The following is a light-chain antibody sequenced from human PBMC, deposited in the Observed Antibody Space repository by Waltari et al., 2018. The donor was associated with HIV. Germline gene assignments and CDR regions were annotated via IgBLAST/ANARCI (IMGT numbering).Light chain of an antibody. Sequence: VLPPSPATLSVSPGQRATLSCRASQSISGNIAWYQQKPGQAPRLLIFAASTRATGVPARFSGSGFGTEFTLSITGLQSEDFAIYHCQQYIEWPLTFGQGTKV. CDR3: QQYIEWPLT. CDR1: QSISGN. CDR2: AAS. V-gene: IGKV3-15*01. J-gene: IGKJ1*01.